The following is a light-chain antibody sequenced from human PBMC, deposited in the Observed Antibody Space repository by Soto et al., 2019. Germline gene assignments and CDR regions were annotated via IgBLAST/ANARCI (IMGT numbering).Light chain of an antibody. J-gene: IGKJ5*01. Sequence: EIVMTQSPATLSVSPGERATLSCRASQSVGSNLAWYQQKPGQAPRLLIYVASTRATGIPARFSGSGSGTEFTLTISSLQSEDSAVYYCQQYNNWPIAFGQGTQVEIK. CDR1: QSVGSN. CDR2: VAS. V-gene: IGKV3-15*01. CDR3: QQYNNWPIA.